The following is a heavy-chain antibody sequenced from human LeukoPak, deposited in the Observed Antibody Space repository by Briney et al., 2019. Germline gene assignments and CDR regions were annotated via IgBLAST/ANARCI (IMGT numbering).Heavy chain of an antibody. J-gene: IGHJ4*02. CDR1: GFTFSSYG. Sequence: GGSLRLSCAASGFTFSSYGMHWVRQAPGKGLEWVAVISYDGSNKYYADSVKGRFTISRDNSKNTLYLQMNSLRAEDTAVYYCAKDGGHSSSPFWGQGTLVTVSS. D-gene: IGHD6-6*01. CDR3: AKDGGHSSSPF. V-gene: IGHV3-30*18. CDR2: ISYDGSNK.